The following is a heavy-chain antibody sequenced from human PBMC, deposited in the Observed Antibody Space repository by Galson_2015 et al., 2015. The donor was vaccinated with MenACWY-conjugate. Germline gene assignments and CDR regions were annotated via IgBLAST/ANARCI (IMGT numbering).Heavy chain of an antibody. Sequence: SLRLSCAASGFTFSNAWMTWVRQAPGKGLEWVGRIKSKAHSGTPDYAAPVNGRFTISRDDSRNTVYLEMNGLKAEDTGLYYCTTDCFGQYFFDSWGQGTPVTVSS. CDR2: IKSKAHSGTP. J-gene: IGHJ4*02. D-gene: IGHD2-15*01. CDR1: GFTFSNAW. V-gene: IGHV3-15*01. CDR3: TTDCFGQYFFDS.